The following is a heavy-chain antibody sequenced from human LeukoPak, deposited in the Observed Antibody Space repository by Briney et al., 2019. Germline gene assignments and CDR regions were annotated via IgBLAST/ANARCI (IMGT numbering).Heavy chain of an antibody. J-gene: IGHJ4*02. CDR3: ARLNTMVRGVMADY. V-gene: IGHV1-69*06. CDR1: GGTFSSYA. CDR2: IIPIFGTA. Sequence: SVKVSCKASGGTFSSYAISWVRQAPGQGLEWMGGIIPIFGTANYAQKFQGRVTITADKSTSTAYMELSSLRSEDTAVYYCARLNTMVRGVMADYWGQGTLVTVSS. D-gene: IGHD3-10*01.